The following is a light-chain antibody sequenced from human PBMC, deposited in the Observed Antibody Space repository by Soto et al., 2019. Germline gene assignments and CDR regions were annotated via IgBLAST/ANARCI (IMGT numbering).Light chain of an antibody. V-gene: IGKV3-20*01. J-gene: IGKJ1*01. CDR1: QSVKNSY. CDR2: GAS. Sequence: EIVLTQSPGTLSLSPGERATLSCRASQSVKNSYFAWYQQKPGQAPRLLIYGASSRATGIPDRFSGSGSGTDFTLTISRLEPEDFAVYYCQQYGTSPWTFGQGTKVEIK. CDR3: QQYGTSPWT.